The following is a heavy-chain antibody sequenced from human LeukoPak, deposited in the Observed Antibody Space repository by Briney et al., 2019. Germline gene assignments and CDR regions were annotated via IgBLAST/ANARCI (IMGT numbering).Heavy chain of an antibody. Sequence: SETLSLTCAVYGGSFSGYYWSWIRQPPGKGLEWIGEINYSGSTNYNPSLKSRVTISVDTSKNQFSLKLGSVTAADTAVYYCAREFLEWLPDYWGQGTLVTVSS. CDR1: GGSFSGYY. D-gene: IGHD3-3*01. CDR3: AREFLEWLPDY. V-gene: IGHV4-34*01. CDR2: INYSGST. J-gene: IGHJ4*02.